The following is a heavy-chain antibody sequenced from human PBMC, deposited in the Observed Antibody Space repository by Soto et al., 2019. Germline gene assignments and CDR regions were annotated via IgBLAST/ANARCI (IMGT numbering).Heavy chain of an antibody. Sequence: QVQLQESGPGLVKPSQTLSLTCTVSGGSISSGGYYWSWIRQHPGKGLEWIGYIYYSGSTYYNPSLKSRVTISVDTSKNQFSLKLSSVTAADTAVYYWAGGFEDGPFPRIWYWGQGTLVTVSS. CDR1: GGSISSGGYY. J-gene: IGHJ4*02. V-gene: IGHV4-31*03. CDR3: AGGFEDGPFPRIWY. CDR2: IYYSGST. D-gene: IGHD3-10*01.